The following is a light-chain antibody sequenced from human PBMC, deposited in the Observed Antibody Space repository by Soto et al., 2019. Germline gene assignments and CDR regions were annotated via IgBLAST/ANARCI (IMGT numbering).Light chain of an antibody. CDR2: NSS. CDR3: EQYNSYRT. Sequence: DIQMTQSPSTLSASVGDRVTITCRASQSISSWLAWYQQKPGKAPKLLIYNSSNLVNGVPSRFSGSGSGTEFTLTISNLKPDDFATFYCEQYNSYRTFGQGNKVEIK. V-gene: IGKV1-5*03. J-gene: IGKJ1*01. CDR1: QSISSW.